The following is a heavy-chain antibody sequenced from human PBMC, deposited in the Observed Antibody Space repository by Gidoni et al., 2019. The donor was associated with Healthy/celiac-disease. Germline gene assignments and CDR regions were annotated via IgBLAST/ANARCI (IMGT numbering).Heavy chain of an antibody. D-gene: IGHD3-22*01. Sequence: EVQLVQSGAEVKKPGESLKISCTGSAYSFTSYWVGWVRQMPGKGLEWMGLIYPADSDTRYRPSFQGQVTISADRSINTAYLQWSSLKASDTAIYYCARPSIGDMGHVFDYWGQGTLVTVSS. V-gene: IGHV5-51*01. CDR1: AYSFTSYW. CDR3: ARPSIGDMGHVFDY. CDR2: IYPADSDT. J-gene: IGHJ4*02.